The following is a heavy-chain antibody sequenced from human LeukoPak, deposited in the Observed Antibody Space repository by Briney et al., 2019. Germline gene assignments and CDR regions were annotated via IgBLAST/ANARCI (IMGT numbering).Heavy chain of an antibody. D-gene: IGHD1-7*01. CDR2: IYHSGST. J-gene: IGHJ4*02. CDR1: GYSISSGYY. V-gene: IGHV4-38-2*02. CDR3: ARAGINWNYGLEDY. Sequence: PSETLSLTCTVSGYSISSGYYWGWIRQPPGKGLEWIGNIYHSGSTYYNPSLKSRVTISVDTSKNQFSLKLSSVTAADTAVYYCARAGINWNYGLEDYWGQGTLVTVSS.